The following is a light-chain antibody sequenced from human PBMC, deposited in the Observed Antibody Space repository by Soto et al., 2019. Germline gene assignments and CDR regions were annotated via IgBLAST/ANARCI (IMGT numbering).Light chain of an antibody. Sequence: QPALTQPASVSGSPGQSITISCTGTSSDVGSYTLVSWYQQHPGRAPKLMIYEVTKWPSGVSNRFSASKSGNTASLTISGLQAEDEADYYCCSYAGLTTFEVFGTGTKVTVL. CDR1: SSDVGSYTL. CDR2: EVT. CDR3: CSYAGLTTFEV. J-gene: IGLJ1*01. V-gene: IGLV2-23*02.